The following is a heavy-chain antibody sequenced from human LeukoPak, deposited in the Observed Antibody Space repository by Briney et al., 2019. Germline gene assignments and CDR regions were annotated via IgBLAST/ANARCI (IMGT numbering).Heavy chain of an antibody. Sequence: PGGSLRLSCAASGFTVSSNYMSWVRQAPGKGLEWVSVIYSGGSTYYADSVKGRFTVSRDNSKNTLYLQMNSLRAEDTAVYYCAKDTWFGEQRGDYWGQGTLVTVSS. D-gene: IGHD3-10*01. CDR2: IYSGGST. CDR1: GFTVSSNY. J-gene: IGHJ4*02. V-gene: IGHV3-66*01. CDR3: AKDTWFGEQRGDY.